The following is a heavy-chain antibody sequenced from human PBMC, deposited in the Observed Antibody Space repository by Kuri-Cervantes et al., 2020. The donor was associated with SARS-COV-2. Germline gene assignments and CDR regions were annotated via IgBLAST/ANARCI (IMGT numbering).Heavy chain of an antibody. V-gene: IGHV4-34*01. CDR1: GFTFSNAW. J-gene: IGHJ4*02. CDR3: ARAPRYDSSGYSLDY. Sequence: GSLRLSCAASGFTFSNAWMSWIRQPPGKGLEWIGEINHSGSTNYNPSLKSRVTISVDTSKNQFSLKLSSVTAADTAVYYCARAPRYDSSGYSLDYWGQGTLVTVSS. CDR2: INHSGST. D-gene: IGHD3-22*01.